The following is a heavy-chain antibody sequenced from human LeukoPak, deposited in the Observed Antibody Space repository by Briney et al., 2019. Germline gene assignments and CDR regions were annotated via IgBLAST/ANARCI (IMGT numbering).Heavy chain of an antibody. D-gene: IGHD3-10*01. J-gene: IGHJ6*03. CDR1: GFTFSDYY. V-gene: IGHV3-11*01. Sequence: PGGSLRLSCAASGFTFSDYYMSWIRQAPGKGLEWVSYISSSGSTIYYADSVKGRFTISRDNAKNSLYLQMNSLRAEDTAVYYCARVYPPYGCTYYYYYMDVWGKGTTVTVSS. CDR2: ISSSGSTI. CDR3: ARVYPPYGCTYYYYYMDV.